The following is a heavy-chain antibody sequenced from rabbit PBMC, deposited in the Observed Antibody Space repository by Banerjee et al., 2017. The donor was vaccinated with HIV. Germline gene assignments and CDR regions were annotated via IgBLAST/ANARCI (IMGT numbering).Heavy chain of an antibody. CDR3: ARDTSTSFSSYGMDL. J-gene: IGHJ6*01. D-gene: IGHD1-1*01. CDR1: GFDFSGDSY. Sequence: QSLEESGGGLVKPGASLTLTCKASGFDFSGDSYDSYMCWVRQAPGKGLEWIACIDIGSSGFTYFATWAKGRFTCSKTSSTTVTLQMTRLTAADTATYFCARDTSTSFSSYGMDLWGPGTLVTVS. CDR2: IDIGSSGFT. V-gene: IGHV1S40*01.